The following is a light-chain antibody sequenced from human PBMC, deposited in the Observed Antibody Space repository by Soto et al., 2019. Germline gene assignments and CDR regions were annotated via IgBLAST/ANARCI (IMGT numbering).Light chain of an antibody. Sequence: QSVLTQPPSVSGAPGQRVTISCTGSSSNIGAGYDVHWYQQLPGTAPKLLIYGNSNRPSGVPDRFSVSKSGTSAALAITGLQAEDEADYYCQAYDSRLSAWVFGGGPRLTVL. CDR1: SSNIGAGYD. V-gene: IGLV1-40*01. CDR3: QAYDSRLSAWV. CDR2: GNS. J-gene: IGLJ3*02.